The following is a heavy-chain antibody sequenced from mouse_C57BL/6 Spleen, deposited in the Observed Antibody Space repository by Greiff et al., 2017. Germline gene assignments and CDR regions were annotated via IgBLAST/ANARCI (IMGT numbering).Heavy chain of an antibody. CDR1: GYTFTSYW. J-gene: IGHJ2*01. CDR3: ARGDYGKGY. D-gene: IGHD1-1*01. CDR2: IYPSDSET. V-gene: IGHV1-61*01. Sequence: QVQLQQPGAELVRPGSSVKLSCKASGYTFTSYWMDWVKQRPGQGLEWIGNIYPSDSETHYNQKFKDKATLTVDKSSSTAYMQRSSLTSEDSAVYYCARGDYGKGYWGQGTTLTVSS.